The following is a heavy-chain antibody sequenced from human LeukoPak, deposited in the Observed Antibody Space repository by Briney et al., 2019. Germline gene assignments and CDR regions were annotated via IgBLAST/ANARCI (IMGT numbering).Heavy chain of an antibody. CDR2: ISYDGSNK. CDR3: AKEGEAAGLNDY. Sequence: GGSLRLSCAAPGFTFSSYGMHWVRQAPGKGLEWVAVISYDGSNKYYADSVKGRFTISRDNSKNTLYLQMNSLRAEDTAVYYCAKEGEAAGLNDYWGQGTLVTVSS. D-gene: IGHD6-13*01. J-gene: IGHJ4*02. V-gene: IGHV3-30*18. CDR1: GFTFSSYG.